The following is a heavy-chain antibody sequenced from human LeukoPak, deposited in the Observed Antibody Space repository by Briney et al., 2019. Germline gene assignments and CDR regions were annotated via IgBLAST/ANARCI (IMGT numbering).Heavy chain of an antibody. Sequence: GGSLRLSCAASGFTVSSNYMSWIRQAPGKGLEWVSVIYSGGSTYYADSVKGRFTISRDNSKNTLYLQMNSLRAEDTAVYYCARDRARQRTFDIWGQGTMVTVSS. J-gene: IGHJ3*02. CDR3: ARDRARQRTFDI. CDR1: GFTVSSNY. D-gene: IGHD1-1*01. CDR2: IYSGGST. V-gene: IGHV3-53*01.